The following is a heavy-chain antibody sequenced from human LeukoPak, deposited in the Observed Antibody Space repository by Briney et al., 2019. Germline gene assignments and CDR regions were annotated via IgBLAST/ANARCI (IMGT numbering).Heavy chain of an antibody. CDR2: INHSGST. J-gene: IGHJ4*02. D-gene: IGHD4-17*01. CDR3: ARGPMTTVRVFDIDY. Sequence: PGGSLRLSCAASGFTFSSYGMHWVRQPPGKGLEWIGEINHSGSTNYNPSLKSRVTISVDTSKNQFSLKLSSVTAADTAVYYCARGPMTTVRVFDIDYWGQGTLVTVSS. CDR1: GFTFSSYG. V-gene: IGHV4-34*01.